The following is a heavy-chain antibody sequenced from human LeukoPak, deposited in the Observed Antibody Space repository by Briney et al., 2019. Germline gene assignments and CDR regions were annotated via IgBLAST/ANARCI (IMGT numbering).Heavy chain of an antibody. V-gene: IGHV4-4*07. CDR3: ARVSGYYDSSARFDP. J-gene: IGHJ5*02. CDR2: IYTSGST. Sequence: SETLSLTCTVSGGSISSYYWSWIRQPAGKGLEWIGRIYTSGSTNYNPSLKSRVTISVDTSKNQFSLKLSSVTAADTAVYYCARVSGYYDSSARFDPWGQGTLVTVSS. CDR1: GGSISSYY. D-gene: IGHD3-22*01.